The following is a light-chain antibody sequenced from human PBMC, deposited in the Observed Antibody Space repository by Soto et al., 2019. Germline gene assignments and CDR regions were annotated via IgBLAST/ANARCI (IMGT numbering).Light chain of an antibody. J-gene: IGKJ5*01. Sequence: DIQMTQSPATLSASVGDRVTITCRASQSISSWLAWYQQKTGKAPKLLIYKASNLESGVPSRFSGSGSGTEFTLTISSLQPDDFATYYCQQYNSDSITFGQGTRLEIK. V-gene: IGKV1-5*03. CDR2: KAS. CDR3: QQYNSDSIT. CDR1: QSISSW.